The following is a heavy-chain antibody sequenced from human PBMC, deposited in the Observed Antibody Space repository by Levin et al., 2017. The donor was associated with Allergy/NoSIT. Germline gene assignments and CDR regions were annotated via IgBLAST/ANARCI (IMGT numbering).Heavy chain of an antibody. Sequence: ESLKISCAVSGYSISSGYYWGWIRQPPGKGLEWIGSIYHSGSTYYNPSLKSRVTISVDTSKNQFSLKLSSVTAADTAVYYCAFGGVIAAHFDYWGQGTLVTVSS. V-gene: IGHV4-38-2*01. CDR1: GYSISSGYY. CDR2: IYHSGST. J-gene: IGHJ4*02. CDR3: AFGGVIAAHFDY. D-gene: IGHD3-16*02.